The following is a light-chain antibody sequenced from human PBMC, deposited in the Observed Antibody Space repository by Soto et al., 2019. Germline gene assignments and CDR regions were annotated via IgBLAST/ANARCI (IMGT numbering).Light chain of an antibody. J-gene: IGKJ2*01. CDR3: QQYISYPYT. Sequence: DIQMTQFTSTLSASVGDRVTITCRASQTTKTWLAWYQQKPGTAPKLLIYDTSSLEGGVSSKFSASGAGTGFTLTISSLQPDDLATYYCQQYISYPYTFGQGTKVEIK. CDR2: DTS. V-gene: IGKV1-5*01. CDR1: QTTKTW.